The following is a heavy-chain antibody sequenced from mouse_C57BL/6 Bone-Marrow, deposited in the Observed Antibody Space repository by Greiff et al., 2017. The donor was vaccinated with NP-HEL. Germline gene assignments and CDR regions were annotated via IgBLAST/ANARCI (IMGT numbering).Heavy chain of an antibody. J-gene: IGHJ3*01. V-gene: IGHV1-54*01. CDR1: GYAFTNYL. CDR2: INPGSGGT. CDR3: ARGGIYYDDAWFAY. Sequence: VKLMESGAELVRPGTSVKVSCKASGYAFTNYLIEWVKQRPGQGLEWIGVINPGSGGTNYNEKFKGKATLTADKSSSTAYMQLSSLTSEDSAVYFGARGGIYYDDAWFAYWGQGTLVTVSA. D-gene: IGHD2-4*01.